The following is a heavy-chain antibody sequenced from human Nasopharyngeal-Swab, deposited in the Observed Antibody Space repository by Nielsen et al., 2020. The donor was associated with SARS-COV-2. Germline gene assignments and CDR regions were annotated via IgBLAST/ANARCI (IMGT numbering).Heavy chain of an antibody. Sequence: GESLKISCKTSGYNFYTYWIGWVRQVPGKGLEWMGIIDPTDSDTRYSPSFQGQVTISADKSINTAYLQWSSLKASDTAMYYCARGADGYSSYFDYWGQGTLVTVSS. D-gene: IGHD5-24*01. CDR2: IDPTDSDT. J-gene: IGHJ4*02. CDR3: ARGADGYSSYFDY. CDR1: GYNFYTYW. V-gene: IGHV5-51*01.